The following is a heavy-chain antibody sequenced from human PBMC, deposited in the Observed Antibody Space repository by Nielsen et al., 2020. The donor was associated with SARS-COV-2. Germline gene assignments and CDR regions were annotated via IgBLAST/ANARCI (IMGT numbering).Heavy chain of an antibody. J-gene: IGHJ3*02. V-gene: IGHV4-34*01. D-gene: IGHD2-2*01. Sequence: SETLSLTCAVYGGSFSGYYWSWIRQPPGKGLEWIGEINHSGSTNYNPSLKSRVTISVDTSKNQFSLKLSSVTAADTAVYYCAREGDLYCSSTSCYVHLDAFDIWGQGTMVTVSS. CDR2: INHSGST. CDR3: AREGDLYCSSTSCYVHLDAFDI. CDR1: GGSFSGYY.